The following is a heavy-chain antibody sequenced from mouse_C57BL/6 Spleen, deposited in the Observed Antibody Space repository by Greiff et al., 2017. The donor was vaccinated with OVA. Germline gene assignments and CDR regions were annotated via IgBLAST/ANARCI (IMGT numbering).Heavy chain of an antibody. CDR3: ARSLFLITTGYFDV. J-gene: IGHJ1*03. CDR2: IYPGSGST. D-gene: IGHD1-1*01. Sequence: VQLQQPGAELVKPGASVKMSCKASGYTFTSYWITWVKQRPGQGLEWIGDIYPGSGSTNYNEKFKSKATLTVDTSSSTAYMQLSSLTSEDSAVYYCARSLFLITTGYFDVWGTGTTVTVSS. CDR1: GYTFTSYW. V-gene: IGHV1-55*01.